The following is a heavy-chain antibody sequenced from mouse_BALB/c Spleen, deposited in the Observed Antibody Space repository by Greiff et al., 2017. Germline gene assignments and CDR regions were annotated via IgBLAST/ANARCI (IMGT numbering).Heavy chain of an antibody. J-gene: IGHJ3*01. CDR3: ASHWDVSAY. V-gene: IGHV3-2*02. CDR1: GYSITSDYA. Sequence: DVKLQESGPGLVKPSQSLSLTCTVTGYSITSDYAWNWIRQFPGNKLEWMGYISYSGSTSYNPSLKSRISITRDTSKNQFFLQLNSVTTEDTATYYCASHWDVSAYWGQGTLVTVSA. CDR2: ISYSGST. D-gene: IGHD4-1*01.